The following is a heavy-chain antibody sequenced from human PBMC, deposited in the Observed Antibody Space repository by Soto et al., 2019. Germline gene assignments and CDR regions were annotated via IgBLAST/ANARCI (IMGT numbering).Heavy chain of an antibody. J-gene: IGHJ6*02. D-gene: IGHD1-26*01. CDR2: ISYDGSNK. V-gene: IGHV3-30*18. Sequence: QVQLVESGGGVVQPGRSLRLSCAASGFTFSSYGMHWVRQAPGKGLEWVAVISYDGSNKYYADSVKGRFTISRDNSKNTLYLQMNSRRAEDTAVYYCAKDRPSGSRPYYSGMDVWGQGTTVTVSS. CDR1: GFTFSSYG. CDR3: AKDRPSGSRPYYSGMDV.